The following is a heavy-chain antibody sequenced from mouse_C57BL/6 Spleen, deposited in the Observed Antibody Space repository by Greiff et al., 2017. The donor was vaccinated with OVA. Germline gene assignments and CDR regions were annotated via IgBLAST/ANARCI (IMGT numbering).Heavy chain of an antibody. Sequence: EVQLQQSGPELVKPGASVKIPCKASGYTFTDYNMDWVKQSHGKSLEWIGDINPNNGGTIYNQKFKDKATLTVDKSSSTAYMQLSSLTSEDSAVYYCARKVAGTYAMDYWGQGTSVTVSS. CDR1: GYTFTDYN. J-gene: IGHJ4*01. CDR2: INPNNGGT. CDR3: ARKVAGTYAMDY. V-gene: IGHV1-18*01. D-gene: IGHD4-1*01.